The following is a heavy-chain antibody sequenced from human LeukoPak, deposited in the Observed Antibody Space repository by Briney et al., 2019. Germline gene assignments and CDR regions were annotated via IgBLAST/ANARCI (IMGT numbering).Heavy chain of an antibody. J-gene: IGHJ4*02. CDR1: RFSFSSFA. D-gene: IGHD3-10*01. CDR3: ARDPGPTLVRGVISYFDY. CDR2: IWYDGTNK. Sequence: PGGSLRLSCAASRFSFSSFAMSWVRQAPGKGLEWVAVIWYDGTNKYYADSVKGRFTISRDKSKNTLDLQMNSLRVEDTAVYYCARDPGPTLVRGVISYFDYWGQGTLVTVSS. V-gene: IGHV3-33*08.